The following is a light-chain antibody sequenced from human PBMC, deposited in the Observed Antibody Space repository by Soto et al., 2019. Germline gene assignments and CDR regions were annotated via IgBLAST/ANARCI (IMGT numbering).Light chain of an antibody. CDR3: SSHACSNNPFV. CDR2: DVG. V-gene: IGLV2-8*01. Sequence: QSALTQPPSASGSPGQSVTISCTGTSSDVGGYNYVSWYQQHPGKAPKVMIYDVGKRPSGVPDRFSGSKSGNTASLTVSGRQAEDESDYYWSSHACSNNPFVFGTGTKVTVL. CDR1: SSDVGGYNY. J-gene: IGLJ1*01.